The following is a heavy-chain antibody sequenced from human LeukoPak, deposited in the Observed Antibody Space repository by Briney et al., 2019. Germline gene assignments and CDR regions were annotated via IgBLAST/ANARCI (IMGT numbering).Heavy chain of an antibody. CDR1: GFTFSNSW. Sequence: GGSLRLSCAASGFTFSNSWMHWVRQAPGKGPVWVSRSNSDGSSTKYADPVKGRFTISRDNGKNTLYLQMDSRRIEDTAVYYCARDPATLYYFGNWGQGTLVTVSS. J-gene: IGHJ4*02. CDR2: SNSDGSST. D-gene: IGHD5-24*01. CDR3: ARDPATLYYFGN. V-gene: IGHV3-74*03.